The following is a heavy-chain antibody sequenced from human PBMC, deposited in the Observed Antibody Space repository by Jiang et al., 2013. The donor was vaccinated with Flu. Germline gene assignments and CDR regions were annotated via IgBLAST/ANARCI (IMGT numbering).Heavy chain of an antibody. CDR3: ARGKWELRQNGPNDY. J-gene: IGHJ4*02. Sequence: SGAEVKKPGPSVKVSCKASGGTFSSYAISWVRQAPGQGLEWMGGIIPIFGTANYAQKFQGRVTITADKSTSTAYMELSSLRSEDTAVYYCARGKWELRQNGPNDYWGQGTLVTVSS. CDR1: GGTFSSYA. D-gene: IGHD1-26*01. CDR2: IIPIFGTA. V-gene: IGHV1-69*06.